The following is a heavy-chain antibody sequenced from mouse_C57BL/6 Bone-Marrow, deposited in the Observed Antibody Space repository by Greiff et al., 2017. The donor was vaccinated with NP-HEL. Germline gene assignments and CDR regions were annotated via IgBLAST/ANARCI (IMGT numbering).Heavy chain of an antibody. CDR1: GYTFTSYW. V-gene: IGHV1-64*01. D-gene: IGHD1-1*01. CDR2: IHPNSGST. J-gene: IGHJ2*01. CDR3: ARWAGRYYFDY. Sequence: VQLQQPGAELVKPGASVKLSCKASGYTFTSYWMHWVKQRPGQGLEWIGMIHPNSGSTNYNEKFKSKATLTVDKSSSTAYMQLSSLTSEDSAVYYCARWAGRYYFDYWGHGTTLTVSS.